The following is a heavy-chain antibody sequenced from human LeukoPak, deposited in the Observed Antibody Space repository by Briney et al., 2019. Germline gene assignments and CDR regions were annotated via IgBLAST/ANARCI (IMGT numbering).Heavy chain of an antibody. D-gene: IGHD4-17*01. CDR2: IYYSGST. Sequence: PSEPLSLTCTVSTGSISSGDYYWSWIRQHPGKGLEWIGYIYYSGSTHYSPSLRSRVSISVDTSKNQFSLEVSSVTAADTAVYYCARTLVTTTSMSFDYWGQGTLVTVSS. CDR1: TGSISSGDYY. CDR3: ARTLVTTTSMSFDY. V-gene: IGHV4-31*03. J-gene: IGHJ4*02.